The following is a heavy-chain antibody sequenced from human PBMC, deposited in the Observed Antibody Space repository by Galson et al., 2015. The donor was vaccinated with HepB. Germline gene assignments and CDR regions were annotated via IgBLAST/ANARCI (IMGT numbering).Heavy chain of an antibody. V-gene: IGHV3-30-3*01. CDR1: GFTFSSYA. D-gene: IGHD6-13*01. CDR2: ISYDGSNK. J-gene: IGHJ3*02. Sequence: SLRLSCAASGFTFSSYAMHWVRQAPGKGLEWVAVISYDGSNKYYADSVKGRFTISRDNSKNTLYLQMNSLRAEDTAVYYCARADTGYSSSYDAFDIWGQGTMVTVSS. CDR3: ARADTGYSSSYDAFDI.